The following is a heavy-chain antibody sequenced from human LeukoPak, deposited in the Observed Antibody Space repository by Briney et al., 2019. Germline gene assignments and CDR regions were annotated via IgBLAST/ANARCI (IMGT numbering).Heavy chain of an antibody. CDR1: GGTFSSYA. V-gene: IGHV1-69*05. CDR3: ASVPDRGWLPFDY. CDR2: IIPIFGTT. D-gene: IGHD5-24*01. Sequence: VASVKVSCKASGGTFSSYAISWVRQAPGQGLEWMGGIIPIFGTTNYAQNFQGRITITTDEYTSTAYMELSSLTSEDTAVYYCASVPDRGWLPFDYWGQGILVTVSS. J-gene: IGHJ4*02.